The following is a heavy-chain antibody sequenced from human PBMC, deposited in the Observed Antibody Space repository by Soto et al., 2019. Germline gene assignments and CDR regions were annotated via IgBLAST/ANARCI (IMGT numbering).Heavy chain of an antibody. Sequence: QVQLVESGGGVVQPGRSLRLSCVASGFSLTNYVIHWVRRAPGKGLEWVAVLSFDGDYVDFADSVKGRFSISRDTSKNTVYLKMNTLKVEDTAVYHCVRVMSPSNINDAFDIWGRGTEVAVSA. CDR2: LSFDGDYV. V-gene: IGHV3-33*05. CDR3: VRVMSPSNINDAFDI. J-gene: IGHJ3*02. CDR1: GFSLTNYV.